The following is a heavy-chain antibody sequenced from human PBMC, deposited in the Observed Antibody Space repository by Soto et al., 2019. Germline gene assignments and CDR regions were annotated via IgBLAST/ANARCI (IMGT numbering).Heavy chain of an antibody. CDR1: GYTFTSYG. CDR3: ARDLGPRGYSYGHAGY. D-gene: IGHD5-18*01. V-gene: IGHV1-18*01. CDR2: ISAYNCNT. Sequence: QVPLGQSGAEVKKPGASVKVSCKPSGYTFTSYGISWVRQAPGQGLEWMGWISAYNCNTNYAQKLHGRVTMTTNTPTTTVHMELRSLRSDDTAVYYCARDLGPRGYSYGHAGYWGQGTLVTVSS. J-gene: IGHJ4*02.